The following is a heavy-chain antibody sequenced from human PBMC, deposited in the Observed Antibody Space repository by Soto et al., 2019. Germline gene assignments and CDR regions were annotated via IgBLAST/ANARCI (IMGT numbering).Heavy chain of an antibody. V-gene: IGHV3-23*01. D-gene: IGHD6-13*01. Sequence: PGGSLRLSCAASGFTFTSFAMTWVRQAPGKGLEWVSSLSGSGVSAVYADSVKGRLTISRDNSKNTLYLQMNSLRANNTAVYYFPKDLSAGDVSFDCLGRGTIVTFS. CDR2: LSGSGVSA. CDR1: GFTFTSFA. CDR3: PKDLSAGDVSFDC. J-gene: IGHJ4*02.